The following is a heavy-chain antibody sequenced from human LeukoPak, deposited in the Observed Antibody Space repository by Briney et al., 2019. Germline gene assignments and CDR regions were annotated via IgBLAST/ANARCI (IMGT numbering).Heavy chain of an antibody. CDR1: GFTFSSYA. CDR3: VREDLGIEY. CDR2: ISGTGGNT. J-gene: IGHJ4*01. Sequence: GGSLRLSCAASGFTFSSYALSWVRQAPGKGLEWVSAISGTGGNTYYADSVKGRFTISRDSSKKTLYLQMSSLRAEDTAVYYCVREDLGIEYWGHGTLVTVS. V-gene: IGHV3-23*01. D-gene: IGHD3/OR15-3a*01.